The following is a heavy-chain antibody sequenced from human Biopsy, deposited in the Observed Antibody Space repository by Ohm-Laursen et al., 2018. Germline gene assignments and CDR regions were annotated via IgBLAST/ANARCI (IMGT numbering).Heavy chain of an antibody. CDR2: VFYTGST. CDR1: GDSISSYY. D-gene: IGHD3-22*01. J-gene: IGHJ2*01. V-gene: IGHV4-59*01. CDR3: ARDRGFYSDRTVPGYFDL. Sequence: TLSLTCTVSGDSISSYYWSWIRQPSGKGLAWIGHVFYTGSTDYNPSLQSRVSISVDTSKNHFPLRLRSVTLADTAIYYCARDRGFYSDRTVPGYFDLWGRGTLVTVSS.